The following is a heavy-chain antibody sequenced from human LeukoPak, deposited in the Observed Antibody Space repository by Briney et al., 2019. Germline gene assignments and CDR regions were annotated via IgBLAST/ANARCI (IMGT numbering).Heavy chain of an antibody. CDR2: ISGSGGST. D-gene: IGHD3-16*02. Sequence: HPGRSLRLSCAASGFTFDDYAMHWVRQAPGKGLEWVSGISGSGGSTYYADSVKGRFTISRDNSKNTLYLQMNSLRAEDTAVYYCAKCAASDYVWGSYPDWFDPWGQGTLVTVSS. V-gene: IGHV3-23*01. J-gene: IGHJ5*02. CDR1: GFTFDDYA. CDR3: AKCAASDYVWGSYPDWFDP.